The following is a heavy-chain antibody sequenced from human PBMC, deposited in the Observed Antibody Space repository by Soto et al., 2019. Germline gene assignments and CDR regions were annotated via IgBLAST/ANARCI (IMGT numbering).Heavy chain of an antibody. D-gene: IGHD3-22*01. V-gene: IGHV1-3*01. J-gene: IGHJ4*02. CDR1: GYTFTSYG. Sequence: ASVKVSCKASGYTFTSYGINWVRQAPGRGLEWMGWINPGNGNTRYSQQFQGRVIIDRDTSASTAYMELSSLRSEDTAVYYCARGGYFDSSNYLAYWGLGTLVTVSS. CDR3: ARGGYFDSSNYLAY. CDR2: INPGNGNT.